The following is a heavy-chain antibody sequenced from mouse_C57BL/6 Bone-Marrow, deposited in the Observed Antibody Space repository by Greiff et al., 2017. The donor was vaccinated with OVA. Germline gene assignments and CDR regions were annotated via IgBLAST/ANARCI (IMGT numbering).Heavy chain of an antibody. Sequence: EVKLVESGGDLVKPGGSLKLSCAASGFTFSSYGMSWVRQTPDKRLEWVATISSGGSYTYYPDSVKGRFTISRDNAKNTLYLQMSSLKSEDTAMYYCARHGYYYGSYWYFDVWGTGTTVTVSS. CDR3: ARHGYYYGSYWYFDV. D-gene: IGHD1-1*01. CDR2: ISSGGSYT. J-gene: IGHJ1*03. CDR1: GFTFSSYG. V-gene: IGHV5-6*01.